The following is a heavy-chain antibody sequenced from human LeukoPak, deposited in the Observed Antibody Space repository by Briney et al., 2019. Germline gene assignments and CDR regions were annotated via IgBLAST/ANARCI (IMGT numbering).Heavy chain of an antibody. D-gene: IGHD1-26*01. Sequence: SETLSLTCTVSGGSISSYYWSWIRQPAGKGLEWIGRIYTSGSTNYNPSLKSRVTMSVDTSKNQFSLKLSSVAAADTAVYYCARDDAAGIVGATPGDYWGQGTLVTVSS. CDR2: IYTSGST. J-gene: IGHJ4*02. CDR1: GGSISSYY. CDR3: ARDDAAGIVGATPGDY. V-gene: IGHV4-4*07.